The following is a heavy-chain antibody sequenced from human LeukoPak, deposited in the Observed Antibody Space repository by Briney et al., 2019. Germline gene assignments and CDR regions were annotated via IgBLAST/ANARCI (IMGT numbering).Heavy chain of an antibody. J-gene: IGHJ5*02. D-gene: IGHD2-2*01. CDR1: GGSISSYY. CDR3: ARYCSSTSCQMPFDP. Sequence: SETLSLTCTVSGGSISSYYWSWIRQPPGKGLEWIGYIYYSGSTNYNPSLKSRVTISVDTSKNQFSLKLSSVTAADTAVYYCARYCSSTSCQMPFDPRGQGTLVTVSS. CDR2: IYYSGST. V-gene: IGHV4-59*08.